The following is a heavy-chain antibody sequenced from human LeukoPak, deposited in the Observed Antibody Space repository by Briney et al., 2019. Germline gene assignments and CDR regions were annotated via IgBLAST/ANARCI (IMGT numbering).Heavy chain of an antibody. CDR3: AWLRSLDDLASSFSL. Sequence: GGSLRLSCVGSGFTFSVAWMSWVRQAPGKGLEWVGRIKSKGGGETTDYAAPVKGRFIISRDDSRNTIFLQMTSLTAEDTATYHCAWLRSLDDLASSFSLWGQGTRVTVSS. CDR1: GFTFSVAW. CDR2: IKSKGGGETT. D-gene: IGHD3-3*01. J-gene: IGHJ4*02. V-gene: IGHV3-15*01.